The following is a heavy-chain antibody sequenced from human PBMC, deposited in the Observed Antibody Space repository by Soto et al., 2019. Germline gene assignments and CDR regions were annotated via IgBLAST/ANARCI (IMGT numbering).Heavy chain of an antibody. V-gene: IGHV3-23*01. CDR1: GFTFSSYA. CDR3: SKGLYGSGSYDY. J-gene: IGHJ4*02. Sequence: GGSLRLSCAASGFTFSSYAMSWVRQAPGKGLEWVSAISGSGGSTYYADSVKGPFTISRDNSKNTLYLQMNSLRAEDSAVYYCSKGLYGSGSYDYWGQGTLVTVSS. D-gene: IGHD3-10*01. CDR2: ISGSGGST.